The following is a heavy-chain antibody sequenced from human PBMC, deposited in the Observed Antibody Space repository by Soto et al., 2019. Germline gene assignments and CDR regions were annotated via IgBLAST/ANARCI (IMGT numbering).Heavy chain of an antibody. J-gene: IGHJ4*02. Sequence: SETLSHTCTVHGGSFSGNYWSWIRQHPGMGLEWIGEISHSGSGTNYNPSLKSRVTISVDTSKNQFSLKLSSVTAADTAMYYCARGHLPGGNTFYYDYWGQGTLVTVS. CDR2: ISHSGSGT. CDR1: GGSFSGNY. D-gene: IGHD2-15*01. CDR3: ARGHLPGGNTFYYDY. V-gene: IGHV4-34*01.